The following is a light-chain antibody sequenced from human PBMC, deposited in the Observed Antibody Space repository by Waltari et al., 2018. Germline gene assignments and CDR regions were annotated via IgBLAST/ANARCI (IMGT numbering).Light chain of an antibody. J-gene: IGKJ1*01. Sequence: DIQMTQSPSSLSASVGDRVTITCRASQGISSYLAWYKQKPGKAPNLLIYKASTLQSGVPARLSGSGSGTDFTLTINSLQPEDVATYDCQQYNGNPWTFGQGTKVEIK. CDR1: QGISSY. V-gene: IGKV1-16*01. CDR2: KAS. CDR3: QQYNGNPWT.